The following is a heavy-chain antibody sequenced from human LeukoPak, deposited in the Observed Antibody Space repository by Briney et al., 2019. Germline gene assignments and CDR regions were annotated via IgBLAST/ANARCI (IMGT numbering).Heavy chain of an antibody. CDR1: CGSISSYC. J-gene: IGHJ6*03. CDR3: ARHWELLEGDYYYYMDV. Sequence: SDPLSLTCTVSCGSISSYCWSWIRQPPRKGLDWIGYIYTSGSTNYNPSLKSRVPISVDTTKNQISLKLSSVTAADTAVYYCARHWELLEGDYYYYMDVWGKGTTVTVSS. CDR2: IYTSGST. D-gene: IGHD1-26*01. V-gene: IGHV4-4*09.